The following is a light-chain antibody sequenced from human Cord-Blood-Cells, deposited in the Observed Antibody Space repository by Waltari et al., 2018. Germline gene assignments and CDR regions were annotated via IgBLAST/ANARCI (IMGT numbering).Light chain of an antibody. CDR1: SSDGGGYNY. V-gene: IGLV2-14*01. CDR3: SSYTSSSSYV. J-gene: IGLJ1*01. CDR2: DVS. Sequence: SALTQPASVSAPLLHAITISFTGTSSDGGGYNYVSWYQQHPGKAPKLMIYDVSNRPSGVSNRFSGSKSGNTASLTISGLQAEDEADYYCSSYTSSSSYVFGTGTKVTVL.